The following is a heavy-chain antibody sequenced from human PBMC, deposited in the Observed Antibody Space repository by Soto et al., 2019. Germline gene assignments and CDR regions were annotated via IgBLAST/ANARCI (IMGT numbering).Heavy chain of an antibody. CDR3: AKDLLGPGRAYGMDV. V-gene: IGHV3-30*18. J-gene: IGHJ6*02. CDR2: ISYDGSKK. D-gene: IGHD7-27*01. Sequence: QVQLVESGGGVVQPGRSLRLSCAASGFTFSSYGMHWVRQAPGKGLEWGAVISYDGSKKYYADSVKGRFTISRDNSKNTLYLQMNSLRAADTAVYYCAKDLLGPGRAYGMDVWGQGTTVTISS. CDR1: GFTFSSYG.